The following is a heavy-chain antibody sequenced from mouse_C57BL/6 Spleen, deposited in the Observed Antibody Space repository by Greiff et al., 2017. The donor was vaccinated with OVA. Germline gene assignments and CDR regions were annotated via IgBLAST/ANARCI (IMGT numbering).Heavy chain of an antibody. D-gene: IGHD2-12*01. V-gene: IGHV1-15*01. CDR2: IDPETGGT. J-gene: IGHJ4*01. Sequence: QVQLKESGAELVRPGASVTLSCKASGYTFTDYEMHWVKQTPVHGLEWIGAIDPETGGTAYNQKFKGKAILTADKSSSTAYMELRSLTSAQAAVYYCTSRVAYDAHSAMDYWGQGTSVTVSS. CDR3: TSRVAYDAHSAMDY. CDR1: GYTFTDYE.